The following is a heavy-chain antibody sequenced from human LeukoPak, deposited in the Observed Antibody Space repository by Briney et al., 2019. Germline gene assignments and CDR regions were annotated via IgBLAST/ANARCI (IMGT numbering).Heavy chain of an antibody. V-gene: IGHV1-18*01. J-gene: IGHJ2*01. Sequence: GASVKVSCKASGYTFTSYGISWVRQAPGQGLEWMGWISAYNGNTNYAQKLQGRVTMTTDTSTSTAYMELRSLRSDDTAVYYCAREESSSWYLFGYFDLWGRGTLVTVSS. CDR2: ISAYNGNT. CDR3: AREESSSWYLFGYFDL. D-gene: IGHD6-13*01. CDR1: GYTFTSYG.